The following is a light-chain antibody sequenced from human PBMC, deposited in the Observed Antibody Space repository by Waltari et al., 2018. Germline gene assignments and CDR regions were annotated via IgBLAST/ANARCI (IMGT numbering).Light chain of an antibody. CDR1: SSDVGGYNY. Sequence: QSALTQPASVSGSPGQSITISCTGTSSDVGGYNYVPWYQQHPGKAPKLMIYDVSKRPSGVSNRFSGSKSGNTASLTISGLQAEDEADYYCSSYTSSSTPCVFGTGTKVTVL. CDR2: DVS. J-gene: IGLJ1*01. V-gene: IGLV2-14*01. CDR3: SSYTSSSTPCV.